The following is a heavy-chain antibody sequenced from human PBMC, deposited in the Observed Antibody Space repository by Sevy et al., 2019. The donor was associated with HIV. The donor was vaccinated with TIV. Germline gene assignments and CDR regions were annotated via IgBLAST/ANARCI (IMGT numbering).Heavy chain of an antibody. Sequence: GGSLRLSCPASGFTLNTHAMNWVRQAPGKGLEWVSSISGIGSNTYYAESVKGRFTISRDNSKNTLYLQMNSLRADDTAVYYCAKELNPALESMLEMLFRSLKGFDVWGQGTMVTVSS. V-gene: IGHV3-23*01. CDR1: GFTLNTHA. CDR2: ISGIGSNT. D-gene: IGHD2-8*01. J-gene: IGHJ3*01. CDR3: AKELNPALESMLEMLFRSLKGFDV.